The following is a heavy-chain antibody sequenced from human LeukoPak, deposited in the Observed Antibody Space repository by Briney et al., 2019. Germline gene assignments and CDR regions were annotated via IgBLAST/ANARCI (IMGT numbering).Heavy chain of an antibody. Sequence: GGSLRLSCAASGFTFSNAWMSWVRQAPGKGLEWVSSITSSSSYICYADSVKGRFTISRDNAKNSLYLQMNSLRVEDTATYYCAKVAHYYYGSESYYFFEHWGQGTPVTASS. J-gene: IGHJ4*02. V-gene: IGHV3-21*01. CDR1: GFTFSNAW. D-gene: IGHD3-10*01. CDR2: ITSSSSYI. CDR3: AKVAHYYYGSESYYFFEH.